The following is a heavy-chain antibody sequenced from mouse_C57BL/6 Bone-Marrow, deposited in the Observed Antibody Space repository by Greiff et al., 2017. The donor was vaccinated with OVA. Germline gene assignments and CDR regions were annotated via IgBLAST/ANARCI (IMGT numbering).Heavy chain of an antibody. CDR2: ISYDGSN. D-gene: IGHD2-5*01. V-gene: IGHV3-6*01. Sequence: EVKLMESGPGLVKPSQSLSLTCSVTGYSITSGYYWNWIRQFPGNKLEWMGYISYDGSNNYNPSLKNRISITRDTSKNQFFLKLNSVTTDDTATYYCARNAYYSNYDYYAMDYWGQGTSVTVSS. J-gene: IGHJ4*01. CDR1: GYSITSGYY. CDR3: ARNAYYSNYDYYAMDY.